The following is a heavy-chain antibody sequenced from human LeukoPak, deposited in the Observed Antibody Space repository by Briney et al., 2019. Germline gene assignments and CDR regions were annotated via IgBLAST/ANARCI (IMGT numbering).Heavy chain of an antibody. V-gene: IGHV3-23*01. D-gene: IGHD3-22*01. CDR3: AKDRKAYTSGFDT. J-gene: IGHJ4*02. CDR2: IGGSNGNT. Sequence: GGSLRLSCAASGFTFNSYAIIWVRQVPGKGLEWVSVIGGSNGNTSYADSVKGRFTISRDNSKNTLFLQMNTLRVEDTAIYYCAKDRKAYTSGFDTWGQGTLVTVSS. CDR1: GFTFNSYA.